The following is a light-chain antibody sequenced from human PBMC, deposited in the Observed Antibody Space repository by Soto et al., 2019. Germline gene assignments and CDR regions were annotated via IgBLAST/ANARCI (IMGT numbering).Light chain of an antibody. J-gene: IGKJ4*01. CDR1: QNVNTN. V-gene: IGKV3-15*01. Sequence: EIVMTQSPATLSVSPGERATLSCRASQNVNTNLAWYQQKPGQAPRLLIYDTSTRATGIPVRFSGSGSGTEFTLTISSLQPEDFAVYYCQQYNNWPLTFGGGTKVEIK. CDR2: DTS. CDR3: QQYNNWPLT.